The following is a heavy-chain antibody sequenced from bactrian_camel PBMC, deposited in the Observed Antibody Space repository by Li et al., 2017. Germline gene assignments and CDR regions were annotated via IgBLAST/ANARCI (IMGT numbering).Heavy chain of an antibody. CDR1: GYAVLGKA. V-gene: IGHV3S62*01. J-gene: IGHJ4*01. CDR3: AGEDLGSRWPEAWKYASSYRY. CDR2: ICVGGDST. Sequence: HVQLVESGGESVQAGGSLRLSCAVHGYAVLGKALTWFRQAPGKEREAVATICVGGDSTLYADSVKGRFTISEDTMKNTVSLQMNSLKPLDRGIYYCAGEDLGSRWPEAWKYASSYRYWGQGTQVTVS. D-gene: IGHD6*01.